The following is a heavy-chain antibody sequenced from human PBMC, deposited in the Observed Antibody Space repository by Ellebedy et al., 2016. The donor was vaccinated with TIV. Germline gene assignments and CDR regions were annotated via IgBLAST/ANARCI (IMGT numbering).Heavy chain of an antibody. D-gene: IGHD3-22*01. CDR3: GRYYDSSGGSFFDY. J-gene: IGHJ4*02. Sequence: MPSETLSLTCAVYGGSFSGYHWSWTRQPPGKGLEWIGEINHSGSTNYNPSLKSRVTTSIDTSKNQFSLRLSSVTAADTAVYYCGRYYDSSGGSFFDYWGQGTLVTVSS. CDR2: INHSGST. CDR1: GGSFSGYH. V-gene: IGHV4-34*01.